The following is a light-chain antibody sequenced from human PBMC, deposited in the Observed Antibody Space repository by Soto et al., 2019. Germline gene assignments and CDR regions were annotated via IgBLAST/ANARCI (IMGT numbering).Light chain of an antibody. V-gene: IGLV1-44*01. CDR2: DVI. Sequence: QSVLTQPPSASGTAGQVVTISCSGGDSNIGSNSVYWYQHLPRMAPKLIIYDVIKRPSGVPHHFSGSKSGNTASLTISGLQAEDEADYFCCSYAGSYTHVFGTGTKVTVL. CDR1: DSNIGSNS. J-gene: IGLJ1*01. CDR3: CSYAGSYTHV.